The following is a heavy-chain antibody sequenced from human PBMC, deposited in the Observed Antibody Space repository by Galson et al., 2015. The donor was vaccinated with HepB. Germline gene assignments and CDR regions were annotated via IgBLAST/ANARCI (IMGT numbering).Heavy chain of an antibody. J-gene: IGHJ5*02. CDR2: INTNTGNP. Sequence: SVKVSCKASGYTFTNYAMNWVRQAPGQGLEWMGWINTNTGNPTYAQGFTGRFVFSLDTSVSTAYLQISSLETEDTAVYYCAREVASDVNWFDPWGQGTLVTVSS. V-gene: IGHV7-4-1*02. D-gene: IGHD3-3*02. CDR1: GYTFTNYA. CDR3: AREVASDVNWFDP.